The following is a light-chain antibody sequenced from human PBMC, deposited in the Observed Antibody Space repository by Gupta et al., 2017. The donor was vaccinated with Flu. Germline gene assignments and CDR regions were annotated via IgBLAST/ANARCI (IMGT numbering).Light chain of an antibody. J-gene: IGKJ2*03. CDR1: QSFSSRY. CDR2: CAS. V-gene: IGKV3-20*01. Sequence: EIVLTQSPGTMSLSQGESATLSCRASQSFSSRYLAWYQQKPGQAPRLLVYCASTRATGIPDRFSGSGSGTDFTLTISKLEPEDFAVYYCQQYGSSPRSFGQGTKLEIK. CDR3: QQYGSSPRS.